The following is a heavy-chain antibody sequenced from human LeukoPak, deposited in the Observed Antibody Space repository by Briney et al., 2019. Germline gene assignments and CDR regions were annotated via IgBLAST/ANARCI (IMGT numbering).Heavy chain of an antibody. Sequence: GGSLRLSCAASGFTFSNYWMTWVRQAPGKGLEWVASINQHGSEKFYVDSVEGRFTISRDNAQNSLFLQMNSLRADDTALYYCARAGALTSMRYYPDCWGQGTLVTVSS. D-gene: IGHD2/OR15-2a*01. V-gene: IGHV3-7*01. CDR2: INQHGSEK. CDR1: GFTFSNYW. J-gene: IGHJ4*02. CDR3: ARAGALTSMRYYPDC.